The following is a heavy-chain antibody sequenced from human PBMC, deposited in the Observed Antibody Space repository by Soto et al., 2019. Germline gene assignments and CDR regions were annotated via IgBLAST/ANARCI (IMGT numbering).Heavy chain of an antibody. J-gene: IGHJ3*02. Sequence: GASVKVSCKASGYTFTGYYMHWVRQAPGQGLEWMGWINPNSGGTNYAQKFQGWVTMTRDTSISTAYMELSRLRSDDTAVYYCARDLSGGFYDYIWGSYRYTITDAFAICGQGTIVTVS. D-gene: IGHD3-16*02. CDR1: GYTFTGYY. V-gene: IGHV1-2*04. CDR2: INPNSGGT. CDR3: ARDLSGGFYDYIWGSYRYTITDAFAI.